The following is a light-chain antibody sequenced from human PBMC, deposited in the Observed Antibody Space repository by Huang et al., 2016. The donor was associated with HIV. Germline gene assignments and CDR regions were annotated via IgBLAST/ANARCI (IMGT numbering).Light chain of an antibody. CDR2: YAS. V-gene: IGKV6-21*02. Sequence: EIVLTQSPDFQSVTPKEKITITCRASQNIGNRLPWYQQKPDQSPQLLIKYASQTISGVPSRFSGSGSGTDFTLTINTPEAGDAATYYCHQSSSLPYTFGQGTKLEIK. CDR3: HQSSSLPYT. J-gene: IGKJ2*01. CDR1: QNIGNR.